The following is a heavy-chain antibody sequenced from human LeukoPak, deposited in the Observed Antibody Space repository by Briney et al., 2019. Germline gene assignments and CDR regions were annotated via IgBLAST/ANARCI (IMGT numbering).Heavy chain of an antibody. D-gene: IGHD6-13*01. CDR3: AKGTMRSSSRRDYFDY. CDR1: GFTFSSYG. CDR2: ISYDGSNK. J-gene: IGHJ4*02. V-gene: IGHV3-30*18. Sequence: GGSLRLSCAASGFTFSSYGMHWVRQAPGKGLEWVAVISYDGSNKYYADSVKGRFTISRDNSKNTLYLQMNSLRAEDTAVYYCAKGTMRSSSRRDYFDYWGQGTLVTVSS.